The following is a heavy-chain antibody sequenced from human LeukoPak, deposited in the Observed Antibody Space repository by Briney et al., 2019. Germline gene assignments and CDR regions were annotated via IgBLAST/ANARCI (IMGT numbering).Heavy chain of an antibody. D-gene: IGHD4-17*01. CDR1: GFTFSDYY. CDR3: ARTSSRGDYVRY. Sequence: PGGSLRLSCAASGFTFSDYYMSWIRQAPGKGLEWVSYISSSGSTMYYADSVKGRFTISRDNAKNSLYLQMNSLRAEDTAVYYCARTSSRGDYVRYWGQGTLVTVSS. V-gene: IGHV3-11*01. CDR2: ISSSGSTM. J-gene: IGHJ4*02.